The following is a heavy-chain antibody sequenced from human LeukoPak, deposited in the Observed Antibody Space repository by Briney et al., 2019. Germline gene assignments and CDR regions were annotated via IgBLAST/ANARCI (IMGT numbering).Heavy chain of an antibody. V-gene: IGHV3-23*01. Sequence: PGGSLRLSCAASGFTFSTYAMIWVRQAPGKGLEWVSVIGGSGSYTYYADSVKGRFTISRDNSKDTLYLQMNSLRAEDTAVYYCARDWYDYWGQGTLVTVFS. CDR2: IGGSGSYT. D-gene: IGHD6-13*01. J-gene: IGHJ4*02. CDR1: GFTFSTYA. CDR3: ARDWYDY.